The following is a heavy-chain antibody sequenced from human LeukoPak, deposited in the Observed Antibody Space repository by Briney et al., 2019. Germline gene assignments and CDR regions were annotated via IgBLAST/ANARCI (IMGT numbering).Heavy chain of an antibody. CDR2: IIPIFGTA. CDR3: ARALPSIAAAGNAFDI. J-gene: IGHJ3*02. V-gene: IGHV1-69*05. CDR1: GGTFSSYA. Sequence: SVKVSCKASGGTFSSYAISWVRQAPGQGLEWMGGIIPIFGTANYAQKFQGRVTITTDESTSTAYMELSSLRSEDTAVYYCARALPSIAAAGNAFDIWGQGTMVTVSS. D-gene: IGHD6-13*01.